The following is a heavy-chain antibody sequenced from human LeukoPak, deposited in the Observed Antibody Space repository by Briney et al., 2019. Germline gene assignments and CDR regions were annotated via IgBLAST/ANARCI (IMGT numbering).Heavy chain of an antibody. D-gene: IGHD2-21*02. CDR3: AKDGDCGSNCY. CDR1: GFIFSKYG. V-gene: IGHV3-30*02. Sequence: PGGSLRLSCAASGFIFSKYGMHWVRQAPGKGLGWVAFIWYDGTNKYYADSVKGRFTISRDKSKNTLYLQMNSLRVEDTAVYHCAKDGDCGSNCYWGQGTLVTVSS. J-gene: IGHJ4*02. CDR2: IWYDGTNK.